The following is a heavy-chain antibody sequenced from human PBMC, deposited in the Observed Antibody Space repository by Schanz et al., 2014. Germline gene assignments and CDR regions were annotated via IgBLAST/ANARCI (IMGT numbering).Heavy chain of an antibody. V-gene: IGHV3-23*04. CDR2: IGGDASRT. CDR1: GFNFITFA. Sequence: EVHLVESGGGLVQPGGSLRLSCAASGFNFITFAMSWVRQAPGKGPEWVSAIGGDASRTYYADSVKGRFTISRDNSKSPLYHQMNSLRADDTAVYYCARAPPLVRGIAGWFGPWGQGSLVTVSS. J-gene: IGHJ5*02. D-gene: IGHD3-10*01. CDR3: ARAPPLVRGIAGWFGP.